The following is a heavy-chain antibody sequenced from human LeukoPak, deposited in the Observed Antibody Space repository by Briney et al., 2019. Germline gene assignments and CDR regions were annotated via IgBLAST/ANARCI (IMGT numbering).Heavy chain of an antibody. CDR2: IYYSGST. V-gene: IGHV4-59*08. J-gene: IGHJ5*02. D-gene: IGHD1-1*01. CDR3: ARAEEGTTHWSDP. Sequence: SETLSLTCTVSGGSISSYYWSWIRQPPGKGLEWIGYIYYSGSTNYNPSLKSRVTISVDTSKNQFSLKLSSVTAADTAVYYCARAEEGTTHWSDPWGQGTLVTVSS. CDR1: GGSISSYY.